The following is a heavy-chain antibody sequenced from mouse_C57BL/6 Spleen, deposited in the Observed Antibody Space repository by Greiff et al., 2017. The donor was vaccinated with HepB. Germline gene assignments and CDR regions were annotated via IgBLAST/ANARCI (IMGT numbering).Heavy chain of an antibody. CDR3: ARWTPQSFDV. J-gene: IGHJ1*03. D-gene: IGHD2-3*01. CDR2: IDPEDGDT. Sequence: VQLQQSGAELVRPGASVKLSCTASGFNIKDYYMHWVKQRPEQGLEWIGRIDPEDGDTEYAPKFQGKATMTADTSSNTAYLQLSSLTSEDTAVYYCARWTPQSFDVWGTGTTVTVSS. CDR1: GFNIKDYY. V-gene: IGHV14-1*01.